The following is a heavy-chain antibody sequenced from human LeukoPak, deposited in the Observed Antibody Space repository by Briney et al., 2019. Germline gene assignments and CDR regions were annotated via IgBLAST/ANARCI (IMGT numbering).Heavy chain of an antibody. CDR1: GGTFSSYA. D-gene: IGHD2-21*02. CDR2: IIPIFGTA. J-gene: IGHJ6*02. Sequence: EASVKVPCKASGGTFSSYAISWVRQAPGQGLEWMGGIIPIFGTANYAQKFQGRVTITADESTSTAYMELSSLRSEDTAVYYCARVGSYCGGDCYSGYYYYGMDVWGQGTTVTVSS. CDR3: ARVGSYCGGDCYSGYYYYGMDV. V-gene: IGHV1-69*13.